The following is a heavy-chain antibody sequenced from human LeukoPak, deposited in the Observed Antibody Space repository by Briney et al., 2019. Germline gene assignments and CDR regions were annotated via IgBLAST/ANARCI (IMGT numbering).Heavy chain of an antibody. Sequence: PGGSLRLSCAASGFTFSSYAMHWVRQAPGKGLGWVAVISYDGSNKYYADSVKGRFTISRDNSKNTLYLQMNSLRAEDTAVYYCARDQRGYSYGGTDAFDIWGQGTMVTVSS. CDR1: GFTFSSYA. CDR3: ARDQRGYSYGGTDAFDI. J-gene: IGHJ3*02. D-gene: IGHD5-18*01. V-gene: IGHV3-30-3*01. CDR2: ISYDGSNK.